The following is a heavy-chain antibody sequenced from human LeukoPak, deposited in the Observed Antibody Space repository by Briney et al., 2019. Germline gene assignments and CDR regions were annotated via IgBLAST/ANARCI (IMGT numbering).Heavy chain of an antibody. Sequence: SETLSLTCAVYGGSFSGYYWSWIRQPPGKGLEWIGEINHSGSTNYNPSLKSRVTISVDTSKNQFSLRLNSVNAADTAVFYCARQGYSDFSSRPFDYWGQGTLVTASS. CDR3: ARQGYSDFSSRPFDY. V-gene: IGHV4-34*01. CDR2: INHSGST. D-gene: IGHD1-26*01. CDR1: GGSFSGYY. J-gene: IGHJ4*02.